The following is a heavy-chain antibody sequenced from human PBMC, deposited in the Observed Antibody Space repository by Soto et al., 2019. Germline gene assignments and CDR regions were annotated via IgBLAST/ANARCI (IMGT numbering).Heavy chain of an antibody. CDR2: ISSDGTGT. Sequence: QLVESGGDLVQPGGSLRLACAASVFTFSDYWMHWVRHAPGNGLVWVSRISSDGTGTTYADSVKGRFTISRDNAKKTLYLQMNSLRAEDTAVYYCPCSYGMDVWGQGTTVTVSS. D-gene: IGHD3-10*02. V-gene: IGHV3-74*01. CDR3: PCSYGMDV. CDR1: VFTFSDYW. J-gene: IGHJ6*02.